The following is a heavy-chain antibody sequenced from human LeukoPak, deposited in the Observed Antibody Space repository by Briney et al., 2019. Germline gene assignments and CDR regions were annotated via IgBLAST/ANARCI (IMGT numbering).Heavy chain of an antibody. CDR3: ARHRKSIGILTGPFDY. D-gene: IGHD3-9*01. Sequence: SETLSLTRTVSGGSISSSSHYWGWIRQPPGKGLEWIGEINHSGSTNYNPSLKSRVTISVDTSKNQFSLKLSSVTAADTAVYYCARHRKSIGILTGPFDYWGQGTLVTVSS. CDR1: GGSISSSSHY. J-gene: IGHJ4*02. CDR2: INHSGST. V-gene: IGHV4-39*01.